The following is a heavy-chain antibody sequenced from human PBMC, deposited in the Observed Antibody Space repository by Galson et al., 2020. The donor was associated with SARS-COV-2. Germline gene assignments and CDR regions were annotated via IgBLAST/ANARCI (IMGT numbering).Heavy chain of an antibody. CDR2: IYTSGST. CDR3: ARCPEKVDWLDYYYGMDV. V-gene: IGHV4-61*02. D-gene: IGHD6-19*01. J-gene: IGHJ6*02. Sequence: SETLSLTCTVSGGSISSGSYYWSWIRQPAGKGLEWIGRIYTSGSTNYNPSLKSRVTISVDTSKNQFSLKLSSVTAADTAVYYCARCPEKVDWLDYYYGMDVWGQGTTVTVSS. CDR1: GGSISSGSYY.